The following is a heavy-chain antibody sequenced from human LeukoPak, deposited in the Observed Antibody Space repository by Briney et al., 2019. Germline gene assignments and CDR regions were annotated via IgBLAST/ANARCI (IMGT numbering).Heavy chain of an antibody. D-gene: IGHD2-15*01. CDR1: GFTFSTYN. CDR2: ITSSSSYT. J-gene: IGHJ4*02. Sequence: GGSLRLSCAASGFTFSTYNMNWVRQAPGKGLEWVSSITSSSSYTFYADSVKGRFTISRDNSKNTLYLQMNSLRAEDTAVYYCARGVVVVAATFDYWGQGTLVTVSS. V-gene: IGHV3-21*01. CDR3: ARGVVVVAATFDY.